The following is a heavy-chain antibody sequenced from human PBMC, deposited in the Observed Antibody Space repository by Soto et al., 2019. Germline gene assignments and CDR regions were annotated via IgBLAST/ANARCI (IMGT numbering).Heavy chain of an antibody. J-gene: IGHJ3*02. CDR2: INPNSGGT. CDR1: GYTFTGYY. D-gene: IGHD3-22*01. Sequence: ASVKVSCKASGYTFTGYYMHWVRQAPRQGLEWMGWINPNSGGTNYAQKFQGWVTMTRDTSISTAYMELSRLRSDDTAVYYCATDYYDSSGPSSGAFDIWGQGTMVTVSS. V-gene: IGHV1-2*04. CDR3: ATDYYDSSGPSSGAFDI.